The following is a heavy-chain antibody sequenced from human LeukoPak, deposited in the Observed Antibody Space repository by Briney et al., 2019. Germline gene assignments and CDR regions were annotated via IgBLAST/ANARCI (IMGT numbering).Heavy chain of an antibody. CDR2: IWYDGGNK. CDR3: ASHYYDSSGYFDY. V-gene: IGHV3-33*03. J-gene: IGHJ4*02. Sequence: GGSLRLSCAASGFTFSSYGMHWVRQAPGKGLEWVAVIWYDGGNKFYADSVKGRFTISRDNAKNSLYLQMNSLRAEDTAVYYCASHYYDSSGYFDYWGQGTLVTVSS. CDR1: GFTFSSYG. D-gene: IGHD3-22*01.